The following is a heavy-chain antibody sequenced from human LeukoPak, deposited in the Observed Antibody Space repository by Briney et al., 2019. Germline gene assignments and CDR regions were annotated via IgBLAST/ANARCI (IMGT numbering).Heavy chain of an antibody. CDR3: ARAFTPRGAFDY. Sequence: ASVKVSCKASSYTFTSYGISWVRQAPGQGLEWMGWISAYNGNTNYAQKLQGRVTMTTDTSTSTAYMELRSLRSDDTAVYYCARAFTPRGAFDYWGQGTLVTVSS. D-gene: IGHD3-10*01. V-gene: IGHV1-18*01. CDR2: ISAYNGNT. CDR1: SYTFTSYG. J-gene: IGHJ4*02.